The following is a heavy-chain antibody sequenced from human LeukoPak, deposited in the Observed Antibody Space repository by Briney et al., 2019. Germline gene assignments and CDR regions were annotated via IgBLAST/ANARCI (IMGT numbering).Heavy chain of an antibody. V-gene: IGHV3-7*05. CDR3: ARDSDGGNHDY. J-gene: IGHJ4*02. D-gene: IGHD4-23*01. CDR1: GFTFSNYW. CDR2: IKQDGSEK. Sequence: GGSLRLSCAASGFTFSNYWMSWVRQAPGKGLEWVANIKQDGSEKYYVDSVKGRFTISRDNAKNSLYLQMNSLRSEDTAVYYCARDSDGGNHDYWGQGTLVTVSS.